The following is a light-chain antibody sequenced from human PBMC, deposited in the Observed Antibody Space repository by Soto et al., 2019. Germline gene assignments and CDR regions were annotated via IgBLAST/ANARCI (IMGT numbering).Light chain of an antibody. CDR3: QPRYSTPIT. Sequence: DIQMTQPPFSLSASEGGRATIICRASHSSSSYLNRYQQNPRKDPKLLIYAASSLQSGVPSRFSGSGSGTDFTLTISRLQTEQLATYSCQPRYSTPITFGQGTRLEIK. CDR2: AAS. CDR1: HSSSSY. J-gene: IGKJ5*01. V-gene: IGKV1-39*01.